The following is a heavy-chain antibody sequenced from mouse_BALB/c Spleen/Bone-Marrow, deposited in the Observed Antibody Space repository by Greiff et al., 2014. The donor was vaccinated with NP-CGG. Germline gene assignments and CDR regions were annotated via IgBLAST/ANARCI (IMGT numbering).Heavy chain of an antibody. CDR3: VREALWSVFTY. V-gene: IGHV1-4*01. CDR1: GYTFTYYS. J-gene: IGHJ3*01. Sequence: QVQLKQSGAELARPGASVRVSCRASGYTFTYYSMYWVKQRPGQGLEWIGYINPTSNYTNYNRNFKDKATLTADTSSSTAYMQLSSLTSEDSAVYYCVREALWSVFTYWGQGTLVTVSA. CDR2: INPTSNYT.